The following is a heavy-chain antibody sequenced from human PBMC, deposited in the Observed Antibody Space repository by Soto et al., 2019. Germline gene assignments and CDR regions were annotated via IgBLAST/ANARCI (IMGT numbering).Heavy chain of an antibody. J-gene: IGHJ6*02. Sequence: EVQLLESGGGLVQPGGSLRLSCAASGFTFSSYAMSWVRQAPGKGLEWVSAISGSGGSTYHADSVKGRLTISRDNSKNVPNPQVNTLSAEDTPVYYCAAELPRGHGGALYYSYCMDVWGQGTTVTVSS. CDR2: ISGSGGST. CDR3: AAELPRGHGGALYYSYCMDV. V-gene: IGHV3-23*01. CDR1: GFTFSSYA. D-gene: IGHD4-17*01.